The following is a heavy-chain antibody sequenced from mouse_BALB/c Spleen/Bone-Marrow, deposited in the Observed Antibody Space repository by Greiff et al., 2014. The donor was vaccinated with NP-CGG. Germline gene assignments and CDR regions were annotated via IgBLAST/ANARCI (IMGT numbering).Heavy chain of an antibody. CDR1: GYAFSSYW. D-gene: IGHD4-1*01. CDR3: ARGGRLTGYYFDY. V-gene: IGHV1-80*01. J-gene: IGHJ2*01. CDR2: IYPGDGDT. Sequence: QVQLKESGAELVRPGSSVKISCKASGYAFSSYWMNWVKQRPGQGLEWIGQIYPGDGDTNYNGNFKDKATLTTDKSSTTAYMQLSSLTSEDSAVYFCARGGRLTGYYFDYWCQGTTLTVSS.